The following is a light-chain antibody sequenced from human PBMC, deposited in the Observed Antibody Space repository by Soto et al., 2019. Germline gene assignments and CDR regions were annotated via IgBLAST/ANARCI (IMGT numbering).Light chain of an antibody. V-gene: IGLV2-11*01. CDR2: DVS. J-gene: IGLJ1*01. Sequence: QSVLTQPRSVSGSPGQSVTISCTGISSDVGGYNYVSWYQQHPGKAPKLMIFDVSKRPSGVPDRFSGSKSANTASLTISGLQAEDEADYYCCSYAGSYTDVFGTGTKLTVL. CDR3: CSYAGSYTDV. CDR1: SSDVGGYNY.